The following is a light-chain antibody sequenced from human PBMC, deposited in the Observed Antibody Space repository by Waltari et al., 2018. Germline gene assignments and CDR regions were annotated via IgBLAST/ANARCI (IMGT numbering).Light chain of an antibody. CDR3: SSYAGSSTVV. J-gene: IGLJ2*01. Sequence: QSALTQPASMSGSPGQSITISCPGTSSDVGSYNLVSWYQHHPGKAPKLMIYEVSKRPSGVSNRFSGSKSGNTASLTISGLQAEDEASYYCSSYAGSSTVVFGGGTKMTVL. CDR2: EVS. CDR1: SSDVGSYNL. V-gene: IGLV2-23*02.